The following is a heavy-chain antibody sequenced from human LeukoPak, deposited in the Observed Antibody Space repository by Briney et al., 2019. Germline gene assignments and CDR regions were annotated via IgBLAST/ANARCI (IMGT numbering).Heavy chain of an antibody. V-gene: IGHV4-61*01. J-gene: IGHJ6*02. D-gene: IGHD3-10*01. CDR2: IYYSGST. Sequence: SETLSLTCTVSGGSISSSSYYWSWIRQPPGKGLEWIGYIYYSGSTNYNPSLKSRVTISVDTSKNQFSLKLSSVTAADTAVYYCARGWYYYGSGSGYYYGMDVWGQGTTVTVSS. CDR3: ARGWYYYGSGSGYYYGMDV. CDR1: GGSISSSSYY.